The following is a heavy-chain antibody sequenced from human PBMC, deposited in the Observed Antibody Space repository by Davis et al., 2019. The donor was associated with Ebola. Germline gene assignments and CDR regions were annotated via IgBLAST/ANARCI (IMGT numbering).Heavy chain of an antibody. D-gene: IGHD1-26*01. J-gene: IGHJ6*02. CDR2: ISSSSSYI. CDR1: GFTFSSYW. CDR3: ARVFVYSGSLTDRVYYYYGMDV. V-gene: IGHV3-21*01. Sequence: GESLKISCAASGFTFSSYWMNWVRQAPGKGLEWVSSISSSSSYIYYADSVKGRFTISRDNAKNSLYLQMNSLRAEDTAVYYCARVFVYSGSLTDRVYYYYGMDVWGQGTTVTVSS.